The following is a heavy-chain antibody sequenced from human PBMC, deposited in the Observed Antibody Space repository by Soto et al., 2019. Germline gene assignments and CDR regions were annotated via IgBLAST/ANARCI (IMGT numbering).Heavy chain of an antibody. V-gene: IGHV4-59*01. CDR3: AREKEYCSSTSCPRGHWFDP. CDR2: IYYSGST. CDR1: GGSISSYY. D-gene: IGHD2-2*01. J-gene: IGHJ5*02. Sequence: SETLSLTCTVSGGSISSYYWSWIRQPPGKGLEWIGYIYYSGSTNYNPSLKSRVTISVDTSKNQFSLKLSSVTAADTAVYYCAREKEYCSSTSCPRGHWFDPWGQGTLVTVSS.